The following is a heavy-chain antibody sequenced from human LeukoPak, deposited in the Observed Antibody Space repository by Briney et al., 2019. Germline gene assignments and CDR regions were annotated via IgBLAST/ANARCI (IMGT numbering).Heavy chain of an antibody. CDR1: GGTFSSYA. J-gene: IGHJ3*02. Sequence: SVKVSCKASGGTFSSYAISWVRQAPGQGLEWMGRIIPILGIANYAQKFQGRVTITADKSTSTAYMELSSLRSEDTAVYYCARTYYYDSSGFGNWDAFDIWGQGTMVTVSS. CDR2: IIPILGIA. CDR3: ARTYYYDSSGFGNWDAFDI. V-gene: IGHV1-69*04. D-gene: IGHD3-22*01.